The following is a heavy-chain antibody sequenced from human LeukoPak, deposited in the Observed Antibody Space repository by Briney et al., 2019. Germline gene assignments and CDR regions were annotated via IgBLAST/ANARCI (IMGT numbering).Heavy chain of an antibody. V-gene: IGHV3-43*01. J-gene: IGHJ4*02. CDR2: AGWAGGTT. CDR3: AKELDTMFFDY. Sequence: WGALRLSCANSGFKFYRYNINWVRQAPGKGLEWVSLAGWAGGTTFYSDSVRGRFTISRDSGRKSVYLQMNSLTTDDTAFYFCAKELDTMFFDYWGQGALVTVSS. CDR1: GFKFYRYN. D-gene: IGHD3-10*02.